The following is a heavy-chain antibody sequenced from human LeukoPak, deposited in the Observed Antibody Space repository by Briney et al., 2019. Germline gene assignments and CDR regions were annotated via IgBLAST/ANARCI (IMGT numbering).Heavy chain of an antibody. V-gene: IGHV1-69*01. CDR1: GGTFSSYA. Sequence: SVKVSCKASGGTFSSYAISWVRQAPGQGLEWMGGIIPIFGTANYAQKFQGRVTITADESTSTAYMELSSLRSEDTAVYYCAGDRYDSSGYYPIYNWFDPWGQGTLVTVSS. CDR3: AGDRYDSSGYYPIYNWFDP. J-gene: IGHJ5*02. CDR2: IIPIFGTA. D-gene: IGHD3-22*01.